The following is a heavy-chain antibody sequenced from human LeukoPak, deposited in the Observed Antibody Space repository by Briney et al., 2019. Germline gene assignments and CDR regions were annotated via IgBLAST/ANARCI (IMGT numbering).Heavy chain of an antibody. J-gene: IGHJ3*02. D-gene: IGHD3-3*01. V-gene: IGHV3-21*01. CDR3: ASGGILRFLEWFSAFDI. CDR1: GFTFNSYS. CDR2: ISSSSSYI. Sequence: PGGSLRLSCAASGFTFNSYSMNWVRQAPGKGLEWVSYISSSSSYIYYADSVKGRFTISRDNAKNSLYLQMNSLRAEDTAVYYCASGGILRFLEWFSAFDIWGQGTMVTVSS.